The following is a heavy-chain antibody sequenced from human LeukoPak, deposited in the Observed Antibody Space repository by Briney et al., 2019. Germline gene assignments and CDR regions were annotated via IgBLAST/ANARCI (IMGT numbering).Heavy chain of an antibody. CDR1: GGSISSSSYY. V-gene: IGHV4-39*02. J-gene: IGHJ6*03. Sequence: PSETLSLTCTVSGGSISSSSYYWGWIRQPPGKGLEWIGSIYYSGSTYYNPSLKSRVTISVDTSKNQFSLKLSSVTAADTAVYYCTRVEETATTAAIIRKYSYYYYYMDVWGKGNTVTVSS. CDR3: TRVEETATTAAIIRKYSYYYYYMDV. D-gene: IGHD4-11*01. CDR2: IYYSGST.